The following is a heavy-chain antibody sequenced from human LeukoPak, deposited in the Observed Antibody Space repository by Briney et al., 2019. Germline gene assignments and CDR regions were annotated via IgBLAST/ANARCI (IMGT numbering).Heavy chain of an antibody. CDR2: ISYDGSNK. D-gene: IGHD3-9*01. J-gene: IGHJ4*02. V-gene: IGHV3-30*18. Sequence: GGSLRLSCAASGFTFSSYGMHWVRQAPGKGLEWVAVISYDGSNKYYADSVKGRFTISRDNSKNTLYLQMNSLRAEDTAVYYSAKGVGRYFDWLFLFDYWGQGTLVTVSS. CDR3: AKGVGRYFDWLFLFDY. CDR1: GFTFSSYG.